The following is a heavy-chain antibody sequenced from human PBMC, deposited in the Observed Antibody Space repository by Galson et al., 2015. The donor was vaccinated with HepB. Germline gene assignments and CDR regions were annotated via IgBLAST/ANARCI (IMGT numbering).Heavy chain of an antibody. CDR1: GGSISSSSYY. CDR3: ARAGRVSAAAGL. Sequence: ETLSLTCTVSGGSISSSSYYWGWIRQPPGKGLEWIGSIYYSGSTYYNPSLKSRVTISVDTSKNQFSLKLSSVTAADTAVYYCARAGRVSAAAGLWGQGTLVTVSS. J-gene: IGHJ4*02. V-gene: IGHV4-39*07. D-gene: IGHD6-13*01. CDR2: IYYSGST.